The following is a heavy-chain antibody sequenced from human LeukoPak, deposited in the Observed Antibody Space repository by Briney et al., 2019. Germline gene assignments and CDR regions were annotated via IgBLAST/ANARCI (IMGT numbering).Heavy chain of an antibody. CDR2: IYYSGST. V-gene: IGHV4-39*01. Sequence: SETLSLTCTVSGGSISSSSYYWGWIRQPPGKGLEWIGSIYYSGSTYYNPSLKSRVTISVDTSKNQFSLKLSSVTAADTAVYYCARLGVLELDYWGQGTLVTVSS. J-gene: IGHJ4*02. CDR1: GGSISSSSYY. CDR3: ARLGVLELDY. D-gene: IGHD3-3*01.